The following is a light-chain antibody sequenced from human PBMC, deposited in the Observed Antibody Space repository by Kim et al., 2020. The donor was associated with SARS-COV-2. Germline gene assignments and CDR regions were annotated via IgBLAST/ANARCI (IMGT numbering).Light chain of an antibody. J-gene: IGLJ2*01. CDR2: GKN. Sequence: LGPTVMITGQGDSLRSYYASWYQQKPGQAPVLVIYGKNNRPSGIPDRFSGSSSGNTASLTITGAQAEDEADYYCNSRDSSGNHPVVFGGGTQLTVL. CDR1: SLRSYY. CDR3: NSRDSSGNHPVV. V-gene: IGLV3-19*01.